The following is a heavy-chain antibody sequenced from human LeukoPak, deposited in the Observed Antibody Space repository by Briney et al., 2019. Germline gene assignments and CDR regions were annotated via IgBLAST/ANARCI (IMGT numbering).Heavy chain of an antibody. Sequence: ASVKVSCKASGYTFTSYDINWVRQATGQGLEWTGWMNPNSANTGYAQKFQGRVTMTRNTSITTAYMELSSLRSEDTAVYYCARGRYYDSSGYLSDYWGQGTLVTVSS. D-gene: IGHD3-22*01. CDR1: GYTFTSYD. J-gene: IGHJ4*02. CDR2: MNPNSANT. V-gene: IGHV1-8*01. CDR3: ARGRYYDSSGYLSDY.